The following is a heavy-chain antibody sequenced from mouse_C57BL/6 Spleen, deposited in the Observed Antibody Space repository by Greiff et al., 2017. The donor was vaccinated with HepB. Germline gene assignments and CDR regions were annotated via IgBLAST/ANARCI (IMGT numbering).Heavy chain of an antibody. D-gene: IGHD2-4*01. CDR1: GYAFSSSW. V-gene: IGHV1-82*01. Sequence: QVQLQQSGPELVKPGASVKISCKASGYAFSSSWMNWVKQRPGKGLEWIGRIYPGDGDTNYNGKFKGKATLTADKSSSTAYMQLSSLTSEDSAVYFCASPYYDYLFAYWGQGTLVTVSA. CDR3: ASPYYDYLFAY. CDR2: IYPGDGDT. J-gene: IGHJ3*01.